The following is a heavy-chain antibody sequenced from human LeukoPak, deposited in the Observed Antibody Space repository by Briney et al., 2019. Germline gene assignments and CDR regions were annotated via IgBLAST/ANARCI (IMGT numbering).Heavy chain of an antibody. V-gene: IGHV4-34*01. D-gene: IGHD3-9*01. CDR3: ARKSWRLLRYFDWFTPGGWFDP. CDR1: AGSFSGYY. Sequence: SETLSLTCGVYAGSFSGYYWSWIRQPPGKGLEWIGEINEGGRISYNPSLKSRVTISVDTSKNQFSLKLSSVTAADTAVYYCARKSWRLLRYFDWFTPGGWFDPWGQGTLVTVSS. J-gene: IGHJ5*02. CDR2: INEGGRI.